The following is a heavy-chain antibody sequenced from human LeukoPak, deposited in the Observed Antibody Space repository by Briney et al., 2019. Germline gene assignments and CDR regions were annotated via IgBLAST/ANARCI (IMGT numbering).Heavy chain of an antibody. D-gene: IGHD2-21*01. V-gene: IGHV3-9*01. CDR2: ISWNSGKT. CDR3: AKAYCGTDCPPDY. Sequence: QTGGSLGLSCAASGFTFDDYGMHWVRQTPGKGLEWVSGISWNSGKTGYADSVKGRFTISRDNAKNSLYLQMNSLRTEDTALYYCAKAYCGTDCPPDYWGQGTLVTVSS. CDR1: GFTFDDYG. J-gene: IGHJ4*02.